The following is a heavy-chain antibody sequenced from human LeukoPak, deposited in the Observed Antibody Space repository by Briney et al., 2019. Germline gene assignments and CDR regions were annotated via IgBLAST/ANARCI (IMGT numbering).Heavy chain of an antibody. V-gene: IGHV3-7*01. CDR3: ATRNNFEY. J-gene: IGHJ4*02. Sequence: ETLSLTCAVSGYSISNSYYWGWVRQAPGQGLEWVANIRYDGSEKGYGDSVEGRFIISRDNSKNTLYLQMNSLRAEDTAVYYCATRNNFEYWGQGTLVTVSS. CDR2: IRYDGSEK. CDR1: GYSISNSY.